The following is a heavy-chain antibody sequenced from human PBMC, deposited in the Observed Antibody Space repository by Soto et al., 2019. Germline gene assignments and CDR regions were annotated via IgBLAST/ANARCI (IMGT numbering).Heavy chain of an antibody. D-gene: IGHD4-17*01. CDR3: AKDMKWGGMTTIHYFDS. Sequence: GGSLRLSCVASGFTVDDYAMHWVRQAPGKGLEWVSGISANGDNVDYADSVKGRFTVSRDNAKNSLFLQMNSLRPEDTALYYCAKDMKWGGMTTIHYFDSWGQGT. CDR1: GFTVDDYA. V-gene: IGHV3-9*01. CDR2: ISANGDNV. J-gene: IGHJ4*02.